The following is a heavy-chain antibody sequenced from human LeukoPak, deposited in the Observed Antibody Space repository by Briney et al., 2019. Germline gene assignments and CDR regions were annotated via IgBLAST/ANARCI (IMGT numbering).Heavy chain of an antibody. CDR3: ARGLSTRDYFDY. CDR2: IYYSGST. D-gene: IGHD3-10*01. V-gene: IGHV4-59*01. Sequence: SETLSLTCTVSRGSISSYYWSWIRQTPRKGREWIGYIYYSGSTNYNPSLKSRVTISVDTSKNQFSLKLSSETATDTAVYYCARGLSTRDYFDYWGQGTLVTVSS. CDR1: RGSISSYY. J-gene: IGHJ4*02.